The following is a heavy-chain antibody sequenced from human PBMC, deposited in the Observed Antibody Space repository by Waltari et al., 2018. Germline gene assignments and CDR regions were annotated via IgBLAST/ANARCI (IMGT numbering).Heavy chain of an antibody. CDR3: ARGVETSSYYVSGSYYISYYFDC. V-gene: IGHV4-34*01. J-gene: IGHJ4*02. CDR2: INHSGST. D-gene: IGHD3-10*01. Sequence: QVQLQQWGAGLLKPSETLSLTCAVSGGSFSGYYWSWIRQPPGKGLEWFGEINHSGSTNYNPSLKSRVTISVDTSKNQFSLKLSSVTAADTAVYYCARGVETSSYYVSGSYYISYYFDCWGQGTLVTVSS. CDR1: GGSFSGYY.